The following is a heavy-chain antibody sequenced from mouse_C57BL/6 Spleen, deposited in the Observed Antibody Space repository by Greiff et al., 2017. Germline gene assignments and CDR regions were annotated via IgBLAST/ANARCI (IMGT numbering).Heavy chain of an antibody. Sequence: QVQLKQPGAELVKPGASVKLSCKASGYTFTSYWMQWVKQRPGQGLEWIGEIDPSDSYTNYNQKFKGKATLTVDTSSSTAYMQLSSLTSEDSAVYYCARWGPYRLDYWGQGTSVTGSS. D-gene: IGHD2-14*01. CDR3: ARWGPYRLDY. CDR1: GYTFTSYW. V-gene: IGHV1-50*01. CDR2: IDPSDSYT. J-gene: IGHJ4*01.